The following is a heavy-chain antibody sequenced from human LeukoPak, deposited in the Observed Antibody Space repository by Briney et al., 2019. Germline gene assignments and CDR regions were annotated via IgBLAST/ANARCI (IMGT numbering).Heavy chain of an antibody. CDR3: ARAGDYYGDYHFDY. CDR2: VSDSGST. CDR1: GGSISSYY. J-gene: IGHJ4*02. D-gene: IGHD4-17*01. V-gene: IGHV4-59*01. Sequence: SETLSLTCTVSGGSISSYYWSWIRQPPGMGLEWIGYVSDSGSTTYNPFLKSRLTISVDTSKNQFSLKLSSVTAADTAVYYCARAGDYYGDYHFDYWGQGTLVTVSS.